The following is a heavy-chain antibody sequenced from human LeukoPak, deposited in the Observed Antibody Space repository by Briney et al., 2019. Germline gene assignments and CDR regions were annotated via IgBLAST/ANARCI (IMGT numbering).Heavy chain of an antibody. Sequence: ASVKVSCKTSGYTFTGYYMHWVRQAPGQGLEWMGWINPNSGGTSYAQKFQGRVTMTRDTSITTAYMELRSLRSDDTAVYYCARGGYQRRSSDYWGQGTLVTVSS. D-gene: IGHD2-2*01. J-gene: IGHJ4*02. V-gene: IGHV1-2*02. CDR2: INPNSGGT. CDR3: ARGGYQRRSSDY. CDR1: GYTFTGYY.